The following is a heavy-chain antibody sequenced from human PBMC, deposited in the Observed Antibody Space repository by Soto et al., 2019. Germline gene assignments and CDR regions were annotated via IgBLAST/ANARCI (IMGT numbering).Heavy chain of an antibody. D-gene: IGHD7-27*01. Sequence: GGSLRLSCAASGFTFSTYSMNWVRQAPGKGLEWVSYISSSSSVIDYADSVKGRFTVSRDNARNSLYLQMNSLRAEDTAVYYCARDLSWGSNWYYYMDVWGKGTTVTVSS. CDR2: ISSSSSVI. CDR1: GFTFSTYS. CDR3: ARDLSWGSNWYYYMDV. V-gene: IGHV3-48*01. J-gene: IGHJ6*03.